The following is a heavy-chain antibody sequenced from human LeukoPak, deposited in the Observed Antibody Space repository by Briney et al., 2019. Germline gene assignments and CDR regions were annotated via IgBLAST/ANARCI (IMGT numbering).Heavy chain of an antibody. V-gene: IGHV3-30-3*01. D-gene: IGHD2-21*01. CDR1: GFTFSDYY. Sequence: GGSLRLSCAASGFTFSDYYMDWVRQAPGKGLEWVAVISYDGSNKYYADSVKGRFTISRDNSKNTLYLQMNSLRAEDTAVYYCASREFVSATYYFDYWGQGTLVTVSS. J-gene: IGHJ4*02. CDR3: ASREFVSATYYFDY. CDR2: ISYDGSNK.